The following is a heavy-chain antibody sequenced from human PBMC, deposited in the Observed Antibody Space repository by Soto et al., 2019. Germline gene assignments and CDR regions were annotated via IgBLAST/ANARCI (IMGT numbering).Heavy chain of an antibody. J-gene: IGHJ4*02. CDR1: GYTFTIYG. D-gene: IGHD3-22*01. CDR2: ISGYNGNT. CDR3: ARVDYYDSSGDYGY. V-gene: IGHV1-18*04. Sequence: QVQLVQSGAEVKKPGASVKVSCKASGYTFTIYGISWVRQAPGQGLEWMGWISGYNGNTDYAQNLQDRVTLTTDASTSSVYMELRSRRSDDTAVYYCARVDYYDSSGDYGYWGQGTLITVSS.